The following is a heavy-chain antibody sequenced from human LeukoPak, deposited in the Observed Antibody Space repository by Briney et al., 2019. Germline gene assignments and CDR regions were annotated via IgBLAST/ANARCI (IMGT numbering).Heavy chain of an antibody. CDR1: GFTVSRNY. D-gene: IGHD3-10*01. J-gene: IGHJ4*02. V-gene: IGHV3-53*01. Sequence: PGGSLRLSCAASGFTVSRNYMSGVRQPPGKGLEWVSVIYSGGTTLYADSVKGRFTISRANSKTTLYLQMNSLRADDTAVYYFSKLKAWYGEVYFDYWDQATVVTVSS. CDR3: SKLKAWYGEVYFDY. CDR2: IYSGGTT.